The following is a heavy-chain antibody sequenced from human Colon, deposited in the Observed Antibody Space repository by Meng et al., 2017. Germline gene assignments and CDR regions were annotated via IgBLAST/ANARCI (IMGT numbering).Heavy chain of an antibody. D-gene: IGHD2/OR15-2a*01. J-gene: IGHJ4*02. CDR1: GYSFANYS. CDR3: ARYDRNTEDY. CDR2: SHLGTSNT. V-gene: IGHV5-51*01. Sequence: GESLKISCKGSGYSFANYSIGWVRQMPGKGLEWMGISHLGTSNTKYSPSFQGQVTVSADRSTSPAYLQWSSLKASDTAMYYCARYDRNTEDYWGQGTLVTVSS.